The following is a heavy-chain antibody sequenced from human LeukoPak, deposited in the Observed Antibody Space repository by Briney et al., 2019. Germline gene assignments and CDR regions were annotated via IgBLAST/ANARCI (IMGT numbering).Heavy chain of an antibody. CDR2: ISYDGSNK. CDR3: AKSTLGSSWFDY. D-gene: IGHD6-13*01. J-gene: IGHJ4*02. CDR1: GFTFSSYG. V-gene: IGHV3-30*18. Sequence: QTGGSLRLSCAASGFTFSSYGMHWVRQAPPKGLEWVAVISYDGSNKYYADSVKGRFTISRDNSKNTLYLQMNSLRAEDTAVYYCAKSTLGSSWFDYWGQGTLVTVSS.